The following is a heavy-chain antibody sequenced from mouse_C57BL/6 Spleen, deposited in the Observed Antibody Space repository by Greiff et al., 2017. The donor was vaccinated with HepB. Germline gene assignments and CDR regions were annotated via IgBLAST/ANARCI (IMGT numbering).Heavy chain of an antibody. CDR2: ISSGSSTI. CDR3: AKLLTGSFAY. V-gene: IGHV5-17*01. Sequence: DVKLQESGGGLVKPGGSLKLSCAASGFTFSDYGMHWVRQAPEKGLEWVAYISSGSSTIYYADTVKGRFTISRDNAKNTLFLQMTSLRSEDTAMYYCAKLLTGSFAYWGQGTLVTVSA. D-gene: IGHD4-1*01. CDR1: GFTFSDYG. J-gene: IGHJ3*01.